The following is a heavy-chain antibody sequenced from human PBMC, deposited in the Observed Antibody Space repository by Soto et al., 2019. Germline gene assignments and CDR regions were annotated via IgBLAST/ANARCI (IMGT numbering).Heavy chain of an antibody. V-gene: IGHV4-39*01. CDR1: GGSISGSSYY. D-gene: IGHD2-2*01. CDR3: ARPHCSSSNCPNWFDP. CDR2: IHYTETT. Sequence: QVQLQQSGPGLVKPSETLSLTGTVSGGSISGSSYYWGWIRQPPGKGLEWIGSIHYTETTYYNPSLKSRVTISVDTSKNQLFLKLSSVTAADTAGYYCARPHCSSSNCPNWFDPWGQGTLVTVSS. J-gene: IGHJ5*02.